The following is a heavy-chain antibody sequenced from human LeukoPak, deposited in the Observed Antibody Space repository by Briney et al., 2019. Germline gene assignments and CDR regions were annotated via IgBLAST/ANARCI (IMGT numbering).Heavy chain of an antibody. D-gene: IGHD1-1*01. J-gene: IGHJ4*02. CDR2: ISHDGTII. Sequence: GGSLRLSCAASGFSFSSYVMYWVRQTPGKGPVCVSRISHDGTIITYADSVKGRFTISRDNTKNILFLQMNSLRVEDTAVYYCARDRNWNFDSWGQGTLVTVSS. CDR3: ARDRNWNFDS. V-gene: IGHV3-74*03. CDR1: GFSFSSYV.